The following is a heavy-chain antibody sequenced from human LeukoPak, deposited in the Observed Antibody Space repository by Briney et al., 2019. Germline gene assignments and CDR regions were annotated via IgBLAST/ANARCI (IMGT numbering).Heavy chain of an antibody. V-gene: IGHV3-7*01. D-gene: IGHD4/OR15-4a*01. CDR2: IKEDGSEK. J-gene: IGHJ4*01. Sequence: AGGSLRLSCAASGFSFNTYWMGWVRQPPGKGLEWVASIKEDGSEKQYVASVKGRFTISRDNAQKPLYLEMNSLRAEDTAVYYCAKDPASGWCGSFDYWGHGTLVTVSS. CDR3: AKDPASGWCGSFDY. CDR1: GFSFNTYW.